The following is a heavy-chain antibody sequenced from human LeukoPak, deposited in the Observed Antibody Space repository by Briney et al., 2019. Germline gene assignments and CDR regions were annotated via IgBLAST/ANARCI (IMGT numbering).Heavy chain of an antibody. Sequence: ASVKVSCRASGYTFTGYYMHWVRQAPGQGLEWMGWINPNSGGTNYAQKFQGRVTMTRDTSISTAYMELSRLRSDDTAVYYCARVWINVGATPAIAYWGQGTLVTASS. CDR3: ARVWINVGATPAIAY. CDR1: GYTFTGYY. CDR2: INPNSGGT. J-gene: IGHJ4*02. D-gene: IGHD1-26*01. V-gene: IGHV1-2*02.